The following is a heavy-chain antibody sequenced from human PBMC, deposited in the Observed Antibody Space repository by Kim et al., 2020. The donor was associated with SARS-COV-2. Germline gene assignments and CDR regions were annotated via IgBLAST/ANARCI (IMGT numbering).Heavy chain of an antibody. V-gene: IGHV4-31*03. Sequence: SETLSLTCTVSGGSISSGGYYWSWIRQHPGKGLEWIGYIYYSGSTYYNPSLKSRVTISVDTSKNQFSLKLSSVTAADTAVYYCARLGEGFGELLYTNWFDPGAREPWSPSPQ. CDR1: GGSISSGGYY. D-gene: IGHD3-10*01. CDR2: IYYSGST. CDR3: ARLGEGFGELLYTNWFDP. J-gene: IGHJ5*02.